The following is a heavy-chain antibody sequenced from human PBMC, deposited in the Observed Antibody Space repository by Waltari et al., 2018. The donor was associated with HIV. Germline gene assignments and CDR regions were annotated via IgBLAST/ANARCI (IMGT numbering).Heavy chain of an antibody. Sequence: QVQLQDSGPGLVKPSGTLSLTCVVSGGSISSSNWWSWVRQPPGKGLEWIGEIYHSGSTNYNQSLKSRVTISVDKSKDKFTLKLRSVTAADTAVYFCARVSSLTGYYKALDYWGQGTLVTVSS. V-gene: IGHV4-4*02. CDR2: IYHSGST. J-gene: IGHJ4*02. D-gene: IGHD3-9*01. CDR3: ARVSSLTGYYKALDY. CDR1: GGSISSSNW.